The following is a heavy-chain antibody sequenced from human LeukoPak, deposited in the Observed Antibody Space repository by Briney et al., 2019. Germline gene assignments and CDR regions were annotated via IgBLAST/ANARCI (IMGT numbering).Heavy chain of an antibody. CDR3: ARAADYYDSSGYRY. D-gene: IGHD3-22*01. CDR2: IIPIFGTA. V-gene: IGHV1-69*05. Sequence: GASVKVSCKASGGTFSSYAISWVRQAPGQGLEWMGRIIPIFGTANYAQKFQGRVTITTDESTRTAYMELSSLRSEDTAVYYCARAADYYDSSGYRYWGQGTLVTVSS. CDR1: GGTFSSYA. J-gene: IGHJ4*02.